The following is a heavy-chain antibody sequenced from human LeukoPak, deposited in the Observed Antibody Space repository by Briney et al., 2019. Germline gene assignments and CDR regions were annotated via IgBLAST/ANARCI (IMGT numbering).Heavy chain of an antibody. CDR2: MYYSGST. V-gene: IGHV4-59*11. CDR1: GGYISSHY. CDR3: ARDVGATPGYFDY. Sequence: SETLSLTCTVSGGYISSHYWSWIRQPPGKGLEWIGYMYYSGSTNYNPSTNYNPSLKSRVTISVDTSKNQFSLKLSSVTAADTAVYYCARDVGATPGYFDYWGQGTLVTISS. J-gene: IGHJ4*02. D-gene: IGHD1-26*01.